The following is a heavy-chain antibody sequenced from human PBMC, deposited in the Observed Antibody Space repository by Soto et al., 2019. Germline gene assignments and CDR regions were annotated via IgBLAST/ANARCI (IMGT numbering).Heavy chain of an antibody. D-gene: IGHD3-3*01. CDR3: AHRVLRTVFGLVTTTAIYFDF. Sequence: QITLNESGPTVVRPTETLTLTCRFSGFSLTTSGVGVGWIRQSPGKAPEWLALSYWDDDKRYSASLKSSLTITKDTSKNQVVLTVSDLNPTDTATYYCAHRVLRTVFGLVTTTAIYFDFWGQGTPVAVSS. J-gene: IGHJ4*02. CDR1: GFSLTTSGVG. CDR2: SYWDDDK. V-gene: IGHV2-5*02.